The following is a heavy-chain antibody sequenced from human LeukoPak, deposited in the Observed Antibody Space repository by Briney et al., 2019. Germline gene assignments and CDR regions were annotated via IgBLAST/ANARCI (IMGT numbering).Heavy chain of an antibody. D-gene: IGHD6-19*01. CDR1: GFTFSSYG. J-gene: IGHJ4*02. V-gene: IGHV3-48*04. CDR3: AREIVSAVAGNFDY. Sequence: PGGSLRLSCAASGFTFSSYGMHWVRQAPGKGLEWVSYISNTDETRTYADSVKGRFTISRDNAKNSLHLEMNSLRAEDTAVYYCAREIVSAVAGNFDYWGQGTLVTVSS. CDR2: ISNTDETR.